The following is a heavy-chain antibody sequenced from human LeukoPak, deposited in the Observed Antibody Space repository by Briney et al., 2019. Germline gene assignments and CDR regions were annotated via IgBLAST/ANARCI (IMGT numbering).Heavy chain of an antibody. CDR1: GGSFSGYY. Sequence: PSETLSLTCAVYGGSFSGYYWSWIRQPPGKGLEWIGEINHSGSTNYNPSLKSRVTISVDTSKNQFSLKLSSVTAADTAVYYCARAEAGLDYWGQGTLVTVSS. D-gene: IGHD6-13*01. J-gene: IGHJ4*02. V-gene: IGHV4-34*01. CDR2: INHSGST. CDR3: ARAEAGLDY.